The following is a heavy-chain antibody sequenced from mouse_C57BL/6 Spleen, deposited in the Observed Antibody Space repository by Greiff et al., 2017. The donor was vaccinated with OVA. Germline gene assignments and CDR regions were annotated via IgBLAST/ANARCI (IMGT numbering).Heavy chain of an antibody. CDR3: APIPTVVAPDYFDY. J-gene: IGHJ2*01. Sequence: EVQLQQSGPELVKPGASVKISCKASGYTFTDYYMNWVKQSHGKSLEWIGDINPNNGGTSYNQKFKGKATLTVDKSSSTAYMELRSLTSEDSAVYYCAPIPTVVAPDYFDYWGQGTTLTVSS. D-gene: IGHD1-1*01. V-gene: IGHV1-26*01. CDR1: GYTFTDYY. CDR2: INPNNGGT.